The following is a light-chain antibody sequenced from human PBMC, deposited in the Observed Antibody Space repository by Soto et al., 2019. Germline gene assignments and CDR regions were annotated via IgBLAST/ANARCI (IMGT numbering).Light chain of an antibody. CDR2: YAS. CDR1: QTVSRY. J-gene: IGKJ4*01. Sequence: VLTQSPATLSSSPGERATLSCRASQTVSRYLAWYQQKPGQAPRLLIYYASNRAAGIPARFSGSGSGTDYTLTISSLEPEDFAVYYCQQRSTWPFLTFGGGTKVEI. CDR3: QQRSTWPFLT. V-gene: IGKV3-11*01.